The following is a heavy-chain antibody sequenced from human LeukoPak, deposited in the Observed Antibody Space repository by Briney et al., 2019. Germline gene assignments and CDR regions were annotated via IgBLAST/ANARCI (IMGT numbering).Heavy chain of an antibody. CDR2: IYYSGST. J-gene: IGHJ3*02. D-gene: IGHD6-25*01. V-gene: IGHV4-30-4*08. CDR1: GFTFSSYS. CDR3: ARGAAATGDALDI. Sequence: LRLSCAASGFTFSSYSMNWVRQPPGKGLEWIGYIYYSGSTYYNPSLRSRVTISVDTSKNQFSLKLSSVTAADTAVYYCARGAAATGDALDIWGQGTMVTVSS.